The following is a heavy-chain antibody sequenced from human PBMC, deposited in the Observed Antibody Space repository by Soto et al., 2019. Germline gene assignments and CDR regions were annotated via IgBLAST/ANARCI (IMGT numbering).Heavy chain of an antibody. V-gene: IGHV2-5*01. Sequence: QVTLKESGPTLVKPTESLTLTCTFSGFSLATHGVGVGWIRQPPGEALEWLALISWNDDNRYSPSLKSRLTTAKDTSKNQVVLNMANMDPVDTATYYCAHARLLGVGGYFDYWGQGILVTVSS. CDR2: ISWNDDN. CDR3: AHARLLGVGGYFDY. CDR1: GFSLATHGVG. D-gene: IGHD3-10*01. J-gene: IGHJ4*02.